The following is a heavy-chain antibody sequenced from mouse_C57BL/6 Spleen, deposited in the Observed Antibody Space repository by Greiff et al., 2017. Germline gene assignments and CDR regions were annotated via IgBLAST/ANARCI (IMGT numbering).Heavy chain of an antibody. Sequence: DVQLVESGGGLVKPGGSLKLSCAASGFTFSDYGMHWVRQAPEKGLEWVAYISSGSSTIYYADTVKGRFTISRDNAKNTLFLQMTSLRSEDTAMYYCARNYDYDSYYFDYWGQGTTLTVSS. V-gene: IGHV5-17*01. CDR1: GFTFSDYG. J-gene: IGHJ2*01. CDR2: ISSGSSTI. CDR3: ARNYDYDSYYFDY. D-gene: IGHD2-4*01.